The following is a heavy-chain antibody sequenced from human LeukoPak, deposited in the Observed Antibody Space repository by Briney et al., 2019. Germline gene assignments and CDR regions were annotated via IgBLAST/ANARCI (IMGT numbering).Heavy chain of an antibody. CDR3: ARDVPGLRFWSGYKPFDY. J-gene: IGHJ4*02. CDR2: ISAYYGNT. Sequence: ASVKVSCKASGYTFTSYGISWVRQAPGQGLEWMGWISAYYGNTNYAQKLQGRVTMTTDTSTSTAYMELRSLRSDDTAVYYCARDVPGLRFWSGYKPFDYWGQGTLVTVSS. D-gene: IGHD3-3*01. CDR1: GYTFTSYG. V-gene: IGHV1-18*01.